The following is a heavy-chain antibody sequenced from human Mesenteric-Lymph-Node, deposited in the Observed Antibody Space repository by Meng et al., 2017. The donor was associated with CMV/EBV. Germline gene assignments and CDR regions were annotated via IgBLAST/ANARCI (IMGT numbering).Heavy chain of an antibody. CDR1: SYA. D-gene: IGHD3-3*01. Sequence: SYAISWVREAPGKGLEWMGGIIHIIGRTNYEQKIKDRVTITTDKSTSTAYMELSSLRSEDTAVYYCARENHVCTIFGVDPPRNWFDPWGQGTLVTVSS. CDR3: ARENHVCTIFGVDPPRNWFDP. CDR2: IIHIIGRT. J-gene: IGHJ5*02. V-gene: IGHV1-69*05.